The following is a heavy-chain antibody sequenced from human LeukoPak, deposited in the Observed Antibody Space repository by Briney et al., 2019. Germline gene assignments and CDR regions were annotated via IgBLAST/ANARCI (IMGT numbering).Heavy chain of an antibody. Sequence: NPSETLSLTCTVSGGSISSSSYYWSWIRQPPGKGLEWIGYVYYSGTTNYNPSLKSRVTISVDTSKNQFSLKLSSVTAADTAVYYCARGDANGHTIRWGQGILVTVSS. CDR1: GGSISSSSYY. V-gene: IGHV4-61*01. D-gene: IGHD2-8*01. J-gene: IGHJ4*02. CDR3: ARGDANGHTIR. CDR2: VYYSGTT.